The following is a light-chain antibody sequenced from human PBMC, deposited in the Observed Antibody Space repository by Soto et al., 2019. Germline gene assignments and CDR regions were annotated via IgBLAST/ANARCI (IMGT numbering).Light chain of an antibody. J-gene: IGLJ1*01. CDR1: SSDVGGYNL. V-gene: IGLV2-23*01. Sequence: QSALTQPASVSGSPGQSITISCTGTSSDVGGYNLVSWYQQHPGKAPKLMIYEGSKRPSGVSNRFSGSKSGNTASLTISGLQAADEADYYCCSYAGSSTPYVFGTGTKVTVL. CDR3: CSYAGSSTPYV. CDR2: EGS.